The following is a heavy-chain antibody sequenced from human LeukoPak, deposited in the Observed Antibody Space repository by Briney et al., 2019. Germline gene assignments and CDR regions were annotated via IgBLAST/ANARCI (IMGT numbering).Heavy chain of an antibody. CDR2: IYPSDSET. Sequence: GESLKISCKGSGYSFTSYWIGWVRQMPGEGLGWMGVIYPSDSETRYSPSFQGQVTMSVDKSINTAYLQWNSLRASDTATYYCARRAMILGWYFDFWGRGTMVTVSS. CDR3: ARRAMILGWYFDF. V-gene: IGHV5-51*01. CDR1: GYSFTSYW. D-gene: IGHD3-16*01. J-gene: IGHJ2*01.